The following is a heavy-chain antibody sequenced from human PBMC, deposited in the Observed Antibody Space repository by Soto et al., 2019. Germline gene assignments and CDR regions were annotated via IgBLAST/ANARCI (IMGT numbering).Heavy chain of an antibody. D-gene: IGHD6-19*01. J-gene: IGHJ6*03. CDR3: AIAVAGSYYYYYMDV. Sequence: QPGGSLRLSCAASGFTFSSYAMSWVRQAPGKGLEWVSAISGSGGSTYYADSVKGRFTISRDNSKNTLYLQMSSLRAEDTAVYYCAIAVAGSYYYYYMDVWGKGTTVTVSS. CDR1: GFTFSSYA. CDR2: ISGSGGST. V-gene: IGHV3-23*01.